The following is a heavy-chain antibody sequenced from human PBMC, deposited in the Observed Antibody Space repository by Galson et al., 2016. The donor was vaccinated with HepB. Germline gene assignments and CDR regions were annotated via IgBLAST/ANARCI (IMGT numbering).Heavy chain of an antibody. CDR1: GGSISSYF. CDR2: IYKSGST. Sequence: SETLSLTCNVSGGSISSYFWSWIRQPPGKGLEWIGYIYKSGSTDYSPSLKSRVTVSLDTSKNQVSLRLRSVTAADTAVYYCARGVTGTPYFDYWGQGTLVSGSS. CDR3: ARGVTGTPYFDY. D-gene: IGHD2-21*02. V-gene: IGHV4-59*01. J-gene: IGHJ4*02.